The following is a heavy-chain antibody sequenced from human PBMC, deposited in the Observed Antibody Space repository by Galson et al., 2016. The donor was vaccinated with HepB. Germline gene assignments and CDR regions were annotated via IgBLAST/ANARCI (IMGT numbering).Heavy chain of an antibody. V-gene: IGHV3-33*08. J-gene: IGHJ4*02. CDR1: GLSFSSHD. CDR3: ARGAWYGSTETGY. D-gene: IGHD3-10*01. Sequence: SLRLSCAASGLSFSSHDMHWVRQVPVKGLEWVAVIHYDGIATFYADPVKGRFTISRDTSTNTLYLQMNSLTAEDTAVYYCARGAWYGSTETGYWGQGTLVTVSS. CDR2: IHYDGIAT.